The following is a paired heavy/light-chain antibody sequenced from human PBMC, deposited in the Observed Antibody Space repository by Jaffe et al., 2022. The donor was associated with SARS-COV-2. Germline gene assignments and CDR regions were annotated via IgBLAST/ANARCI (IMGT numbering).Light chain of an antibody. V-gene: IGKV1-5*03. CDR2: RAS. CDR1: QNIGNT. J-gene: IGKJ4*01. CDR3: QQYKTYPIT. Sequence: DIQMTQSPSTLSASVGDKVTVTCRASQNIGNTLAWYQQRPGKAPKALIYRASTLESGVPLRFSGSISGTEFILTISSLQPDDLATYYCQQYKTYPITFGGGTKVEIK.
Heavy chain of an antibody. CDR1: GLTLSDHF. CDR3: VRVDLARSGFHYDC. V-gene: IGHV3-72*01. Sequence: EVQLVESGGGLVQTGGSLRLSCAASGLTLSDHFVDWVRQVPGKGLEWVGRTANRANSFTTQYAASVKGRFTISRDESDNSVFLQMSSLKTDDTAVYYCVRVDLARSGFHYDCWGQGTLVTVSS. D-gene: IGHD3-3*01. J-gene: IGHJ4*02. CDR2: TANRANSFTT.